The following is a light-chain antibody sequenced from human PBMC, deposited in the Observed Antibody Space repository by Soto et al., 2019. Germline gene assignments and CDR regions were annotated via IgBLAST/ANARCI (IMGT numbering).Light chain of an antibody. V-gene: IGLV4-69*01. CDR1: SGHSSYA. CDR3: QTWGTGIRV. J-gene: IGLJ2*01. Sequence: QAVVTQSPSASASLGASVKLTCTLSSGHSSYAIAWHQQQPEKGPRYLMKLNSDGSHTKGDGIPDRFSGSRSGAERYLIISSLQSEDEADYYCQTWGTGIRVFGGGTKVTVL. CDR2: LNSDGSH.